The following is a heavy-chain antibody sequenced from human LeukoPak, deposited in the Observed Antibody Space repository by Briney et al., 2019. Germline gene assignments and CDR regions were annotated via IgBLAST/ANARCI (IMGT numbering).Heavy chain of an antibody. J-gene: IGHJ3*02. V-gene: IGHV3-74*01. CDR2: IKSDGST. CDR1: GFTFSSYW. Sequence: WGSLRLSCAASGFTFSSYWMHWVRQIPGKGLVWVSRIKSDGSTIYADSVKGRFTISRDNSKNTLYLQMNSLRAEDTAVYYCAKGGGYRAFDIWGQGTMVTVSS. D-gene: IGHD5-12*01. CDR3: AKGGGYRAFDI.